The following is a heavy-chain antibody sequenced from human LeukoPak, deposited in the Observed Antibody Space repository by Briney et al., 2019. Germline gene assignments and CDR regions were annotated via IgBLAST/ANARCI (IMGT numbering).Heavy chain of an antibody. CDR2: ISGSGGST. CDR3: AKRGGLPPLDYYYYYMDV. J-gene: IGHJ6*03. V-gene: IGHV3-23*01. Sequence: GGSLRLSCAASGFTFSDYYMSWVRQVPGKGLEWVSAISGSGGSTYYADSVKGRFTISRDNSKNTLHLQMNSLRAEDTAVYYCAKRGGLPPLDYYYYYMDVWGKGTTVTVSS. D-gene: IGHD2-21*02. CDR1: GFTFSDYY.